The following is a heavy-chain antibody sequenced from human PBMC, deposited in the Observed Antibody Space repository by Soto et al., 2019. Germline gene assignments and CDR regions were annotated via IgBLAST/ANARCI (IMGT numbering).Heavy chain of an antibody. D-gene: IGHD2-21*01. Sequence: SETLSLTCTVSGGSISSSNYYWGWIRQPPGKGLQWIGNIYSTGSAYYNLSLKSRVTISVDTSKNQFSLRLSSVTAADPAVYFEPRLFYSCCEHFDYWRQGNLVTVSS. J-gene: IGHJ4*02. CDR2: IYSTGSA. CDR3: PRLFYSCCEHFDY. V-gene: IGHV4-39*01. CDR1: GGSISSSNYY.